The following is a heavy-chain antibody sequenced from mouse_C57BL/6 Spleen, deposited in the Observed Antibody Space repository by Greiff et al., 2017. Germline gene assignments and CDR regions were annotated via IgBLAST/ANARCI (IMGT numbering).Heavy chain of an antibody. Sequence: VQLQQSGAELVRPGASVTLSCKASGYTFTDYEMHWVKQTPVHGLEWIGAIDPETGGTAYNQKFKGKAILTAYKSSSTAYMELRSLTSEDSAVYYCTRGEGNYYGSSSYYFDYWGQGTTLTVSS. D-gene: IGHD1-1*01. CDR3: TRGEGNYYGSSSYYFDY. CDR2: IDPETGGT. J-gene: IGHJ2*01. CDR1: GYTFTDYE. V-gene: IGHV1-15*01.